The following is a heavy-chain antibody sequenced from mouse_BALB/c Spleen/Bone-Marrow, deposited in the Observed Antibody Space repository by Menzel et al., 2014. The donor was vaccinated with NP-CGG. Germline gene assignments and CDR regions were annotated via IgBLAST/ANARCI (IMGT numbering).Heavy chain of an antibody. Sequence: EVKLMESGGGLVQPGGSLRLSCATSGFTFTDYYMSWVRQPPGKAFEWLGFIRNKGNGYTTEYSASVKGRFTISRDNSQSILYRQMNTLRAEDSATYYCARDDYGFDYWGQGTTLTVSS. CDR3: ARDDYGFDY. J-gene: IGHJ2*01. CDR2: IRNKGNGYTT. CDR1: GFTFTDYY. V-gene: IGHV7-3*02. D-gene: IGHD1-1*01.